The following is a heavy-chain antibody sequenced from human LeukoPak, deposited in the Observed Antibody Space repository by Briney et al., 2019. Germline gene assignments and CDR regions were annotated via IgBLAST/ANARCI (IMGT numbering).Heavy chain of an antibody. CDR1: GGSFSGYY. V-gene: IGHV4-34*01. D-gene: IGHD6-13*01. CDR3: ARKSIVTAGRKPYDV. J-gene: IGHJ4*02. Sequence: SETLSLTCAVYGGSFSGYYWSWIRQPPGKGLEWIGEIDHSGRTNSNASLKSRVTISVDMSKNQFSLRLSSVTAADTAVYCCARKSIVTAGRKPYDVWDQGTLVTVSP. CDR2: IDHSGRT.